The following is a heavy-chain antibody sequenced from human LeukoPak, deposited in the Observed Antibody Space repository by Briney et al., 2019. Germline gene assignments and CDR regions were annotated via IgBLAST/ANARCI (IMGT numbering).Heavy chain of an antibody. CDR2: ISYDGSNK. CDR1: GFSLSEYY. J-gene: IGHJ6*02. V-gene: IGHV3-30-3*01. CDR3: ARDLNGIFVVVPAAILSYYYYGMDV. D-gene: IGHD2-2*01. Sequence: GGSLRLSCGVSGFSLSEYYMSWIRQAPGKGLEWVAVISYDGSNKYYADSVKGRFTISRDNSKNTLYLQMNSLRAEDTAVYYCARDLNGIFVVVPAAILSYYYYGMDVWGQGTTVTVSS.